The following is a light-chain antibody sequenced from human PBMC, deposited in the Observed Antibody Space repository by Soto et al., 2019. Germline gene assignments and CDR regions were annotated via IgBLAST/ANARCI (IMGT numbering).Light chain of an antibody. CDR3: QQSYSTPRT. Sequence: IQMNQSPSSLSASVGDRVTITCRASQSISSYLNWYQQKPGKAPKLLIYAASSLQSGVPSRFSGSGSGTDFTLTISSLQPEDFATYYCQQSYSTPRTFGQGTK. CDR2: AAS. CDR1: QSISSY. V-gene: IGKV1-39*01. J-gene: IGKJ1*01.